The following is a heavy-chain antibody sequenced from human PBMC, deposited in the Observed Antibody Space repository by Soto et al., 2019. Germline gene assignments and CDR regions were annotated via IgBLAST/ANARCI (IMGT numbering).Heavy chain of an antibody. Sequence: QVQLQESGPGLVKPSETLSLTCTVSGGSISSYYWSWIRQPAGKGLEWIGRIYTSGSTNYNPSLNSRFTMSVDTSKNQFALKLSSVTAADTAVYYWARCLGFADYYYGMDVWGQGTTVTVSS. CDR2: IYTSGST. J-gene: IGHJ6*02. CDR3: ARCLGFADYYYGMDV. CDR1: GGSISSYY. V-gene: IGHV4-4*07. D-gene: IGHD5-12*01.